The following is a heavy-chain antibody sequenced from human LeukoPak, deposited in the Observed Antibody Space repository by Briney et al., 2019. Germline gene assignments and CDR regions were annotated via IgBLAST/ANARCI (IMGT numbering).Heavy chain of an antibody. CDR2: ISSSGSTI. J-gene: IGHJ6*03. CDR1: GFTFSSYE. CDR3: ARGSLAVAGTGYYYYYYMDV. D-gene: IGHD6-19*01. Sequence: GGSLRLSCAASGFTFSSYEMNWVRQAPGKGLEWVSYISSSGSTIYYADSVKGRFTISRDNAKNSLYLQMNSLRAEDTAVYYCARGSLAVAGTGYYYYYYMDVWGKGTTVTVSS. V-gene: IGHV3-48*03.